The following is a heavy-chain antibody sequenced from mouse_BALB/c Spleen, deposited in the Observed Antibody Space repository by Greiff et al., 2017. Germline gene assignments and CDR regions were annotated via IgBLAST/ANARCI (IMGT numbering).Heavy chain of an antibody. CDR2: ISSGSSTI. CDR3: ARADYGSSYAYAMDY. D-gene: IGHD1-1*01. Sequence: EVQVVESGGGLVQPGGSRKLSCAASGFTFSSFGMHWVRQAPEKGLEWVAYISSGSSTIYYADTVKGRFTISRDNPKNTLFLQMTSLRSEDTAMYYCARADYGSSYAYAMDYWGQGTSVTVSS. J-gene: IGHJ4*01. CDR1: GFTFSSFG. V-gene: IGHV5-17*02.